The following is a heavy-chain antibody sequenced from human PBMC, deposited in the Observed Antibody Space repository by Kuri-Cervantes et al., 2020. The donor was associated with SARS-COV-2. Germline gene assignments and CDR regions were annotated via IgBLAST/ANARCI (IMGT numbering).Heavy chain of an antibody. CDR2: IKQDGSEK. V-gene: IGHV3-7*03. CDR1: GFTFSSYW. J-gene: IGHJ4*02. Sequence: GESLKISCAASGFTFSSYWMSWVRQAPGKGLEWVANIKQDGSEKYYVDSVKGRFTISRDNAKNSLYLQMNSLRAEDTAVYYCAREYCSGTSCPKIAARPRGSGFDYWGQGTLVTVSS. D-gene: IGHD2-2*01. CDR3: AREYCSGTSCPKIAARPRGSGFDY.